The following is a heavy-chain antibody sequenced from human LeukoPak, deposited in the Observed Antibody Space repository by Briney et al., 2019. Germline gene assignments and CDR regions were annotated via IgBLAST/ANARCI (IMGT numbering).Heavy chain of an antibody. V-gene: IGHV3-66*01. J-gene: IGHJ4*02. CDR3: ASREAY. Sequence: GESLKISCAASGFTVSSNYMSWVRQAPGKGLEWVSVIYSGGSTYYADSVKGRFTISRDNSKNTLYLQMNSLRAEDTAVYYCASREAYWGQGTLVTVSS. CDR1: GFTVSSNY. CDR2: IYSGGST.